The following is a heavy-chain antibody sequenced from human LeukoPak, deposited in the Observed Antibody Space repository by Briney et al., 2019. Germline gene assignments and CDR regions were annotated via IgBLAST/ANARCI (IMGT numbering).Heavy chain of an antibody. Sequence: GESLKISCNGSGYSFTSYWIGWVRQMPGKGLEWMGIIYPGDSDTRYSPSFQGQVTISADKSISTAYLQWSSLKASDTAMYYCARRDGSGSYSPFFDYWGQGTLVTVSS. J-gene: IGHJ4*02. D-gene: IGHD3-10*01. CDR2: IYPGDSDT. CDR3: ARRDGSGSYSPFFDY. CDR1: GYSFTSYW. V-gene: IGHV5-51*01.